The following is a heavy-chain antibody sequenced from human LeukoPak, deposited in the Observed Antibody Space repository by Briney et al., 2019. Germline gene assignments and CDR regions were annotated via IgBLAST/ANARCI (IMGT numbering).Heavy chain of an antibody. J-gene: IGHJ4*02. D-gene: IGHD3-10*01. CDR1: GYTFTGYY. Sequence: GASVKVSCKASGYTFTGYYMPWVRQAPGQGLEWMGWINPNSGGTNYAQKFQGRVTMTRDTSISTAYMELSRLRSDDTAVYYCARDLTMVRGADFDYWGQGTLVTVSS. CDR2: INPNSGGT. CDR3: ARDLTMVRGADFDY. V-gene: IGHV1-2*02.